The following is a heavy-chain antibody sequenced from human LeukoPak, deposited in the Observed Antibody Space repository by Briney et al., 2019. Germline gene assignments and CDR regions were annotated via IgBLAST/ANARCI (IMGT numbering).Heavy chain of an antibody. D-gene: IGHD6-25*01. CDR3: AASTIAAFSDY. V-gene: IGHV1-8*01. Sequence: ASVKVSCKASGYTFTSYDINWVRQATGQGLEWMGWMNPNSGNTGYAQKFQGRVTLTRDTSISTAYMELSSLRSEDTAVYYCAASTIAAFSDYWGQGTLVTVSS. CDR1: GYTFTSYD. J-gene: IGHJ4*02. CDR2: MNPNSGNT.